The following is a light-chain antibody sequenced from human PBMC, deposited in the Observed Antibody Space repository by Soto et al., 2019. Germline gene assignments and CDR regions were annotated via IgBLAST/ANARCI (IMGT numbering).Light chain of an antibody. CDR2: KAS. J-gene: IGKJ1*01. CDR1: QSISSW. CDR3: QQYNIYWT. Sequence: DIKMTQSPSTLSASVGDRVTITCRASQSISSWLAWYQQKPGKAPTLLIYKASSLESGVPSRCSGSGSGTEFTLTISSLQPDDFATYYCQQYNIYWTFGQGTKVEIK. V-gene: IGKV1-5*03.